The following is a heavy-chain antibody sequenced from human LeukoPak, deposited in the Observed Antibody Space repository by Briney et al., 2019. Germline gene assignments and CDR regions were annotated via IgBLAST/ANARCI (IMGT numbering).Heavy chain of an antibody. Sequence: GGSLRLSCAASGFTFNSYGMHWVRQAPGKGLEWVGFIRSKAYGGTTEYAASVKGRFTISRDDSKSIAYLQMNSLKTEDRAVYYCTTLPSGFSFDYWGQGTLVTVSS. D-gene: IGHD6-19*01. CDR2: IRSKAYGGTT. CDR1: GFTFNSYG. CDR3: TTLPSGFSFDY. V-gene: IGHV3-49*04. J-gene: IGHJ4*02.